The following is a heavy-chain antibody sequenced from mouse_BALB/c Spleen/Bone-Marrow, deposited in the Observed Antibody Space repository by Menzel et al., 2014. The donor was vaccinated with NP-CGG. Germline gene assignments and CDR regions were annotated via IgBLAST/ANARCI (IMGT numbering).Heavy chain of an antibody. CDR3: ARAGSGFFDF. Sequence: VKLVESGPGLVAPSQSPSITCTVSGFSLTSFGVHWVRQPPGKGLEWLGVIWAGGSTNYNSALMSRLSISKDNSQSQVFLKMNSLQAGDSAIYYCARAGSGFFDFWGQGTTLIVSS. CDR1: GFSLTSFG. J-gene: IGHJ2*01. D-gene: IGHD3-1*01. V-gene: IGHV2-9*02. CDR2: IWAGGST.